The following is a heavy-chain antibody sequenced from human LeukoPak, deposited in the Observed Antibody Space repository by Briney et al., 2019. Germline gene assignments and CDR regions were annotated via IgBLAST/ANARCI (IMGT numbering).Heavy chain of an antibody. CDR3: AKEKYSGSYYAASLDY. CDR1: GFTFDDYA. Sequence: GGSLRLSCAASGFTFDDYAMHWVRQAPGKGLEWVSGISWNSGSIGYADSVKGRFTISRDNAKNSLYLQMNSLRAEDTALYYCAKEKYSGSYYAASLDYWGQGTLVTVSS. CDR2: ISWNSGSI. V-gene: IGHV3-9*01. D-gene: IGHD1-26*01. J-gene: IGHJ4*02.